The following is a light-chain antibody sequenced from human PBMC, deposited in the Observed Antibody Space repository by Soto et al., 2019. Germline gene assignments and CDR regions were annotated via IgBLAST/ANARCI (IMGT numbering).Light chain of an antibody. CDR3: QQRSNWPWIT. V-gene: IGKV1-5*01. Sequence: DMPMTQSPSSLSASVGARGTITSRASQSISNWLAWYQQKPGKAPKLLIFHASSLESGVPSRFSGSGSGTDFTLTISSLEPEDFAVYYCQQRSNWPWITFGQGTRLEI. CDR2: HAS. J-gene: IGKJ5*01. CDR1: QSISNW.